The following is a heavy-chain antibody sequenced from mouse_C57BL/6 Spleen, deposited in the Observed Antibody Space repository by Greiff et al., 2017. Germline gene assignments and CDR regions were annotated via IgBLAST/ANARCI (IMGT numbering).Heavy chain of an antibody. V-gene: IGHV1-64*01. CDR1: GYTFTSYW. CDR2: IHPNSGST. D-gene: IGHD4-1*01. J-gene: IGHJ3*01. Sequence: QVQLQQPGAELVKPGASVKLSCKASGYTFTSYWMHWVKQRPGQGLEWIGMIHPNSGSTNYNEKFKSKATLTVDKSSSTAYMQLSSLTSEDSAVYYCAREGSGTLFAYWGQGTLVTVSA. CDR3: AREGSGTLFAY.